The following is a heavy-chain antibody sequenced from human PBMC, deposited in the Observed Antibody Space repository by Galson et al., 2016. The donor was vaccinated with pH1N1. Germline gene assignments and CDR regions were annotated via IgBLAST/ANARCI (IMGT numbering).Heavy chain of an antibody. V-gene: IGHV3-7*01. Sequence: SLRLSCAASGFTFTSYWMSWVRQSPWKGLEWVASIKQDGGEEYYVDSVEGRFTISRDNAKNSLYLQMNSLRAEDTAVYYCARDRDSGSPWKLGVVLYWGQGILVSVSS. CDR3: ARDRDSGSPWKLGVVLY. CDR2: IKQDGGEE. J-gene: IGHJ4*02. D-gene: IGHD1-26*01. CDR1: GFTFTSYW.